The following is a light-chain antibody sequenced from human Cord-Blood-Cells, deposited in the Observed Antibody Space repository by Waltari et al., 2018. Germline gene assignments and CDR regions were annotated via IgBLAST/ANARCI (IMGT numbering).Light chain of an antibody. CDR3: SSYTSSSTLV. V-gene: IGLV2-14*01. Sequence: QSAPTQPASVSGSPGQSITISCTGTSSDVGGYNYVSWYQQHPGKAPKLMIYEVSNRPSGVSNRVSGSKSGNTASLTISGLQAEDEADYYCSSYTSSSTLVFGTGTKVTVL. J-gene: IGLJ1*01. CDR2: EVS. CDR1: SSDVGGYNY.